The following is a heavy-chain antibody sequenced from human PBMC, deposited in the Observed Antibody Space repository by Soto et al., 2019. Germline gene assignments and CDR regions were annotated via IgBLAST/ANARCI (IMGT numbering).Heavy chain of an antibody. CDR3: ARDGRIETFDY. Sequence: QVQLVESGGGVVQPGRSLRLSCAASGFTFSSYAMHWGSQAPGKGLEWVAVISYDGSNKYYADSVKGRFTISRDNSTNTLYMQMNSLRAEDKAVYYCARDGRIETFDYWGQGTLVTVSS. CDR2: ISYDGSNK. CDR1: GFTFSSYA. D-gene: IGHD2-15*01. V-gene: IGHV3-30-3*01. J-gene: IGHJ4*02.